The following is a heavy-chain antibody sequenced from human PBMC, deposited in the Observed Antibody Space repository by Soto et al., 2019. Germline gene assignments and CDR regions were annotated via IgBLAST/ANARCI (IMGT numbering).Heavy chain of an antibody. CDR2: INPNSGGT. CDR1: GYTFTGYY. V-gene: IGHV1-2*02. Sequence: ASVKFSCKASGYTFTGYYMHWVRQAPGQGLEWMGWINPNSGGTNYAQKFQGRVTMTRDTSISTAYMELSRLRSDDTAVYYCARPKFTYYDFWSGYYPLDYWGQGTLVTVS. J-gene: IGHJ4*02. CDR3: ARPKFTYYDFWSGYYPLDY. D-gene: IGHD3-3*01.